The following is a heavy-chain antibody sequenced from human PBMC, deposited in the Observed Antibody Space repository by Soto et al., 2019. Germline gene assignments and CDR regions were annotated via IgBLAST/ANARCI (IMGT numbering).Heavy chain of an antibody. D-gene: IGHD3-3*01. CDR3: ARGYRYDFWSGFFDY. CDR2: IKQDGSEK. Sequence: GGSLRLSCAASGFTFSSYWMSWVRQAPGKGLEWVANIKQDGSEKYYVDSVKGRFTISRDNAKNSLYLQMNSLRAEDTAVYYCARGYRYDFWSGFFDYWGQGTLVTVSS. J-gene: IGHJ4*02. CDR1: GFTFSSYW. V-gene: IGHV3-7*05.